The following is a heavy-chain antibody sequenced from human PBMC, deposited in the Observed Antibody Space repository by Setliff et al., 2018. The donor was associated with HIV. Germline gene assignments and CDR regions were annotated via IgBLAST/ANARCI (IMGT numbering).Heavy chain of an antibody. CDR3: ATARRDYYDRGRRSHYYIDV. J-gene: IGHJ6*03. D-gene: IGHD3-22*01. Sequence: ASVKVSCKASGYTFNNYYIHWVRQAPGQGLEWMGIINPSDNRTYYAQKFQGRVTMTRDTSISTAYMVLSNLKSEDTAVYYCATARRDYYDRGRRSHYYIDVWGKGTTVTVSS. CDR2: INPSDNRT. CDR1: GYTFNNYY. V-gene: IGHV1-46*02.